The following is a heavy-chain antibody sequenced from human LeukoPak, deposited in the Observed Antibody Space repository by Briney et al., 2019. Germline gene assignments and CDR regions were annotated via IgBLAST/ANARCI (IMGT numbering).Heavy chain of an antibody. CDR3: ARVNRGWSDY. CDR2: INHSGST. J-gene: IGHJ4*02. D-gene: IGHD6-19*01. CDR1: GFTFSSYS. V-gene: IGHV4-34*01. Sequence: GSLRLSCAASGFTFSSYSMNWVRQPPGKGLEWIGEINHSGSTYYNPSLKSRVTISVDTSKNQFSLKLSSVTAADTAVYYCARVNRGWSDYWGQGTLVTVSS.